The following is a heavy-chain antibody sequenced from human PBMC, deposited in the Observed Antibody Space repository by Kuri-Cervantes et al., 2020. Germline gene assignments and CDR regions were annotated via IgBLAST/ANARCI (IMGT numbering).Heavy chain of an antibody. CDR3: ASDYVGSGWQDAFDI. CDR2: ISSSGSTI. J-gene: IGHJ3*02. Sequence: GESLKISCAASGFTFSDYYMSWIRQAPGKGLEWVSYISSSGSTIYYADSVKGRFTISRDNAKTSLYLQMNSLRAEDTAVYYCASDYVGSGWQDAFDIWGQGTMVTVSS. V-gene: IGHV3-11*04. CDR1: GFTFSDYY. D-gene: IGHD6-19*01.